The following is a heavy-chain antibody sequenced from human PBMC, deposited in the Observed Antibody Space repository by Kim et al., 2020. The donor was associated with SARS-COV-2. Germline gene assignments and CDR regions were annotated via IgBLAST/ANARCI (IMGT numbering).Heavy chain of an antibody. V-gene: IGHV3-23*01. Sequence: GRSLRLSCVASGFTFTTYGMSWVRQAPGKGLEWVSVISVSGQSTYYLDSVKGRFTVSRDNSKNTVYLHMNGLTADDTAIYFCAKRRTSGWLREDFDFWGQGTLVTVSS. D-gene: IGHD6-19*01. J-gene: IGHJ4*02. CDR2: ISVSGQST. CDR3: AKRRTSGWLREDFDF. CDR1: GFTFTTYG.